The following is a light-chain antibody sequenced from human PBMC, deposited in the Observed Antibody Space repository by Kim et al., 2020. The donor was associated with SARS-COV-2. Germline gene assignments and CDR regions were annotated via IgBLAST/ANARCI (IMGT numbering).Light chain of an antibody. CDR2: QDT. J-gene: IGLJ1*01. CDR3: QAWDSSTVV. V-gene: IGLV3-1*01. Sequence: SYELTQPPSVSVSPGQTASITCSGDKLGDKYACWYQQKPGQSPVLVIYQDTKRSSGIPERFSGSNSGNTATLTISGTQAMDEADYYCQAWDSSTVVFGTG. CDR1: KLGDKY.